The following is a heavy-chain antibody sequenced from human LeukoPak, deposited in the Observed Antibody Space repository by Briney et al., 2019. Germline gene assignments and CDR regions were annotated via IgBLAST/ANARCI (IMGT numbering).Heavy chain of an antibody. CDR1: GYTFTSYG. Sequence: ASVKVSCKASGYTFTSYGISWVRQAPGQGLEWMGWISVYNGNTNYAQKLQGRVTMTTDTSTSTAYMELRSLRSDDTAVYYCASPYCSGGTCFAHDAFDIWGQGTMVTVSS. D-gene: IGHD2-15*01. CDR3: ASPYCSGGTCFAHDAFDI. V-gene: IGHV1-18*01. J-gene: IGHJ3*02. CDR2: ISVYNGNT.